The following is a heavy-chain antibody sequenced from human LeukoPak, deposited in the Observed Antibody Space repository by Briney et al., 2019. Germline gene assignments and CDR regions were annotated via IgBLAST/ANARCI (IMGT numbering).Heavy chain of an antibody. Sequence: GGSLRLSCAASGFTFSNYGIHWVRQAPGKGLEWVAVISYDGSNKYYAYSVKGRFTISRDNSKNTLYLQMNSLRAEDTAVYYCAKEDMDYGDYFDYWGQGTLVTVSS. CDR3: AKEDMDYGDYFDY. CDR2: ISYDGSNK. CDR1: GFTFSNYG. J-gene: IGHJ4*02. D-gene: IGHD4-17*01. V-gene: IGHV3-30*18.